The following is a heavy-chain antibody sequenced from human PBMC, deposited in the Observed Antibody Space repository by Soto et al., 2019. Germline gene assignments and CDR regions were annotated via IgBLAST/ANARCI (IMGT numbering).Heavy chain of an antibody. V-gene: IGHV3-15*01. CDR1: AFTFTNAW. D-gene: IGHD3-10*01. J-gene: IGHJ1*01. Sequence: EVHLVESGGGFVKPGGSLRLSCAASAFTFTNAWMSWVRQAPGKGLEWVGRIKSKTDGGTTDYAAPVKGRFTISRDDSKNKLYLQMNSLKTEDTAVYYCATDYTMVRGVIIALQYFQHWGQGTLVTVSS. CDR2: IKSKTDGGTT. CDR3: ATDYTMVRGVIIALQYFQH.